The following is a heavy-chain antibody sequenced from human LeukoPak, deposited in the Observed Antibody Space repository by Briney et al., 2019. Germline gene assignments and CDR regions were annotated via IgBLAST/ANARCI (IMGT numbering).Heavy chain of an antibody. CDR1: GGSFSGYY. V-gene: IGHV4-34*01. CDR2: INNSGTT. CDR3: DSSRVYSGGSGWTYGMDV. J-gene: IGHJ6*02. D-gene: IGHD2-21*01. Sequence: SETLSLTCAVYGGSFSGYYWSWVRQPPGKGLEWIGEINNSGTTNYHPSFKSRLTVSIDTSRNQFSLKLRSVTAADAAVYYCDSSRVYSGGSGWTYGMDVWGQGTTVTGSS.